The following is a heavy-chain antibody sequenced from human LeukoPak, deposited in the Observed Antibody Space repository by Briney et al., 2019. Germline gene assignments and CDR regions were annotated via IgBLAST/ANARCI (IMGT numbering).Heavy chain of an antibody. D-gene: IGHD3-16*01. V-gene: IGHV3-21*04. J-gene: IGHJ4*02. CDR3: ARVLPTGELGALDY. Sequence: KTGGSLRLSCAASGFTFSSYSMNWVRQAPGKGLEWVSSISSSRSYIFYADSVKGRFTISRDNAKNSLYLQMNSLRAEDTAMYYCARVLPTGELGALDYWGQGTLVT. CDR1: GFTFSSYS. CDR2: ISSSRSYI.